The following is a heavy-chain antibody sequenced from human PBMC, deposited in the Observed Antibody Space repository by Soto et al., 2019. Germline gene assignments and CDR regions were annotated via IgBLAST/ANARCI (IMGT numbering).Heavy chain of an antibody. CDR2: ISYDGSNK. Sequence: GGSLRLSCAASGFTFSSYGMHWVRQAPGKGLEWVAVISYDGSNKYYADSVKGRFTISRDNSKNTLYLQMNSLRAEDTAVYYCAKDLLEFGELLFNNWFDPWGQGTLVTVSS. V-gene: IGHV3-30*18. J-gene: IGHJ5*02. D-gene: IGHD3-10*01. CDR1: GFTFSSYG. CDR3: AKDLLEFGELLFNNWFDP.